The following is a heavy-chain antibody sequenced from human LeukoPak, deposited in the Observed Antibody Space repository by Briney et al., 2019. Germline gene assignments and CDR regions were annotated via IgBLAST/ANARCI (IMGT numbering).Heavy chain of an antibody. CDR1: GGSISDNNW. D-gene: IGHD3-10*01. J-gene: IGHJ4*02. CDR3: ARDSVISRGGYYFDY. Sequence: SGTLSLTCAVSGGSISDNNWWNWVRQSPGKGLEWIGEIHHSESTNYNPSLKSRVIISVDKSKNQFSLKLSSVTAADTAVYYCARDSVISRGGYYFDYWGQGILVTVSS. CDR2: IHHSEST. V-gene: IGHV4-4*02.